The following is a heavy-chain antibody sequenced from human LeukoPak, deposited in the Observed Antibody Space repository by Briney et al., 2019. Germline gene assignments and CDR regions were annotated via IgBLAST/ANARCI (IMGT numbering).Heavy chain of an antibody. D-gene: IGHD2-2*01. J-gene: IGHJ4*02. CDR3: AKGYCSSTSCRLDY. CDR1: GYTLTELS. V-gene: IGHV1-24*01. Sequence: ASVKVSCKVSGYTLTELSMHWVRQAPGKGLEWMGGFDPEDGETIYAQKFQGRVTMTEDTSTDTAYMELSSLRSEDTAVYYCAKGYCSSTSCRLDYWGQGTLATVSS. CDR2: FDPEDGET.